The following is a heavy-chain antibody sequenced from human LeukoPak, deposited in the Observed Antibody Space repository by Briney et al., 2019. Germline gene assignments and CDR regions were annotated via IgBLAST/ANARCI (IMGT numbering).Heavy chain of an antibody. CDR3: ARHRQYDADVFDL. CDR1: GGSISSGGYS. D-gene: IGHD2/OR15-2a*01. Sequence: PSETLSLTCAVSGGSISSGGYSWSWIRQPPGKGLEWIGYMFYSGSTKYNPSLKSRVTISVDTSKNQFSLRLTSVTAADTAVYYCARHRQYDADVFDLWGQGTMVIVSS. CDR2: MFYSGST. J-gene: IGHJ3*01. V-gene: IGHV4-30-4*07.